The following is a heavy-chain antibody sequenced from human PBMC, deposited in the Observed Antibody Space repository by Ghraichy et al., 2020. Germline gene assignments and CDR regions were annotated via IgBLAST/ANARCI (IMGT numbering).Heavy chain of an antibody. V-gene: IGHV3-74*01. Sequence: GGSLRLSCAASGFTFSGYWMHWVRQAPGKGLVWVSRINSDGSSTGYADSVKGRFTISRDNAKNTLYLQMNSLRVDDTAIYYCASHPYDIRPWGQGTLVTVSS. CDR1: GFTFSGYW. CDR3: ASHPYDIRP. J-gene: IGHJ4*02. D-gene: IGHD1-1*01. CDR2: INSDGSST.